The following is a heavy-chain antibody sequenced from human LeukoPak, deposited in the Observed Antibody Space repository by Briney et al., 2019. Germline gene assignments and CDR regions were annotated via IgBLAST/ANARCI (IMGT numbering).Heavy chain of an antibody. CDR3: ARGLGYCSSTSCYTHFDY. CDR1: GGSISSYY. J-gene: IGHJ4*02. Sequence: SETLSLTCTVSGGSISSYYWSWIRQPAGKGLEWIGRIYTSGSTNYNPSLKSRVTMSVDTSKNQFSLKLSSVTAADTAVYYCARGLGYCSSTSCYTHFDYWGQGTLVTVSS. D-gene: IGHD2-2*02. V-gene: IGHV4-4*07. CDR2: IYTSGST.